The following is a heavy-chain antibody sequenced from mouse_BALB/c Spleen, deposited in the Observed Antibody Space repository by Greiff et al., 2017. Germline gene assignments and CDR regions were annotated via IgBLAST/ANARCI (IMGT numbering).Heavy chain of an antibody. V-gene: IGHV14-1*02. CDR1: GFNIKDYY. D-gene: IGHD2-1*01. J-gene: IGHJ4*01. CDR2: IDPENGNT. Sequence: VQLKQSGAELVRPGALVKLSCKASGFNIKDYYMHWVKQRPEQGLEWIGWIDPENGNTIYDPKFQGKASITADTSSNTAYLQLSSLTSEDTAVYYCARVHGNHYAMDYWGQGTSVTVAS. CDR3: ARVHGNHYAMDY.